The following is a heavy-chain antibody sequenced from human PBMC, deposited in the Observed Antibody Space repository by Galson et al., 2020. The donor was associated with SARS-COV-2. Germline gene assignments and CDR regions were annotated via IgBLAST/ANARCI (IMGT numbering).Heavy chain of an antibody. CDR2: MNPKSGNT. J-gene: IGHJ6*03. CDR1: GYTFASYD. D-gene: IGHD3-9*01. V-gene: IGHV1-8*03. CDR3: ARASKRYNLLTGYLNYYYYYMDV. Sequence: ASVKVSCKASGYTFASYDINWVRQATGQGLEWMGWMNPKSGNTGYAQRLQDRVTITMDTSISTAYLELSSLRSEDTAVYYCARASKRYNLLTGYLNYYYYYMDVWGKGTTVTISS.